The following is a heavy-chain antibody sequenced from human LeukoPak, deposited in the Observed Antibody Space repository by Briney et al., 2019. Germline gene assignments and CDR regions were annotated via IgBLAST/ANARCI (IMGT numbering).Heavy chain of an antibody. J-gene: IGHJ2*01. CDR3: ARGTGYGSSWFSPYWYFDL. D-gene: IGHD6-13*01. CDR1: GFTFSNYD. V-gene: IGHV3-13*01. CDR2: IGTAGDT. Sequence: GGSLRLSCAASGFTFSNYDIHSVRQTPGKGLDWVSAIGTAGDTFYPGSVKGRFTVSRENAKNSLYLQMNSLRAGDTAVYFCARGTGYGSSWFSPYWYFDLWGRGTLVTVSS.